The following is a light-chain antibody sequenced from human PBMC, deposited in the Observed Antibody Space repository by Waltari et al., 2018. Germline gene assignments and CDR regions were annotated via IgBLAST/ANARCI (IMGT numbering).Light chain of an antibody. CDR1: SSDIGAYNY. CDR3: SSFTTSSTWV. J-gene: IGLJ3*02. Sequence: QSALTQPASVSGSPGQSITISCIGPSSDIGAYNYVSWYQQHPGKAPKLIIYEVSNRPSGVSNRFSGSKSGNTASLTISGLQAEDEADYYCSSFTTSSTWVFGGGTKLTVL. V-gene: IGLV2-14*01. CDR2: EVS.